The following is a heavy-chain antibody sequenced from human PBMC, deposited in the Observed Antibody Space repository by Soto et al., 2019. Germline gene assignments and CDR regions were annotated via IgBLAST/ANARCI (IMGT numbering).Heavy chain of an antibody. D-gene: IGHD5-12*01. CDR2: INHSGST. CDR1: GGSFSGYY. J-gene: IGHJ4*02. CDR3: ARGVARVSFDY. Sequence: PSETLSLTCAVYGGSFSGYYWSWIRQPPGKGLEWIGEINHSGSTNYNPSLKSRVTISVDTSKNQFSLKLSSVTAADTAVYYCARGVARVSFDYWGQGTLVTVSS. V-gene: IGHV4-34*01.